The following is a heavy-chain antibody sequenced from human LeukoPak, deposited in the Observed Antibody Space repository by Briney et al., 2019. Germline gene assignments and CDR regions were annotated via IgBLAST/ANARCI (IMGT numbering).Heavy chain of an antibody. D-gene: IGHD6-13*01. CDR3: ASRIAAAGALLEY. Sequence: ASVKVSCKASGYTSTSYYMHWVRQAPGQGLEWMGIINPSGGSTSYAQKFQGRVTMTRDTSTSTVYMELSSLRSEDTAVYYCASRIAAAGALLEYWGQGTLVTVSS. V-gene: IGHV1-46*01. CDR2: INPSGGST. J-gene: IGHJ4*02. CDR1: GYTSTSYY.